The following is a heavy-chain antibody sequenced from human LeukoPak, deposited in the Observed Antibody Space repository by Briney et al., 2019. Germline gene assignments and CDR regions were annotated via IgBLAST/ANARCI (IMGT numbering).Heavy chain of an antibody. CDR1: GGSISTYS. CDR2: LFYSGNT. J-gene: IGHJ1*01. V-gene: IGHV4-59*01. CDR3: GRVRTGNTGSPEYFED. Sequence: PSETLSLTCTVSGGSISTYSWTWIRQPPGKGLEWIGYLFYSGNTNSNPSLKSRVTILADTSKNQFSLRLNSVTAADTAVYFCGRVRTGNTGSPEYFEDWGQGTLVTVSS. D-gene: IGHD5-12*01.